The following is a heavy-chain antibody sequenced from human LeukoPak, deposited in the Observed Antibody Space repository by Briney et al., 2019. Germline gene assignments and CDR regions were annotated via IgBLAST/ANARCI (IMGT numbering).Heavy chain of an antibody. CDR1: GGSISSYY. V-gene: IGHV4-59*01. CDR3: ARGGGGSYWAAHYGMDV. CDR2: IYYSGST. D-gene: IGHD1-26*01. Sequence: SETLSLTCTVSGGSISSYYWSWIRQPPGKGLEWIGYIYYSGSTNYNPSLKSRVTMSVDTSKNQFSLKLSSVTAADTAVYYCARGGGGSYWAAHYGMDVWGQGTTVTVSS. J-gene: IGHJ6*02.